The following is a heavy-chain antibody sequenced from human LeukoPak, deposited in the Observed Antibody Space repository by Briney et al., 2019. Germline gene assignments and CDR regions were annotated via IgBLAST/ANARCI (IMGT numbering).Heavy chain of an antibody. Sequence: ASVTVSCKASGYTFTSYGISWVRQAPGQGLEWMGWISAYNGNTNYAQKLQGRVTMTTDTSTSTAYMELRSLRSDDTAVYYCARVSGAIAAAGSYYYYGMDVWGQGTTVTVSS. CDR3: ARVSGAIAAAGSYYYYGMDV. CDR1: GYTFTSYG. CDR2: ISAYNGNT. D-gene: IGHD6-13*01. J-gene: IGHJ6*02. V-gene: IGHV1-18*01.